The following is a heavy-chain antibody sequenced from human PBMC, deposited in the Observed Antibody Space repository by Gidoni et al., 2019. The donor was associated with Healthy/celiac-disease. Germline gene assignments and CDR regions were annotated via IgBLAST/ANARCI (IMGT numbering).Heavy chain of an antibody. V-gene: IGHV3-23*01. J-gene: IGHJ4*02. CDR2: ISGSGGST. CDR3: AKCPTRDGYNTELDY. Sequence: EVQLLASGGGLVQPGGSLRLSCPASGFTFSSYAMSWVRQAPGKGLEWVSAISGSGGSTYYADSVKGRFTISRDNSKNTLYLQMNSLRAEDTAVYYCAKCPTRDGYNTELDYWGQGTLVTVSS. D-gene: IGHD5-12*01. CDR1: GFTFSSYA.